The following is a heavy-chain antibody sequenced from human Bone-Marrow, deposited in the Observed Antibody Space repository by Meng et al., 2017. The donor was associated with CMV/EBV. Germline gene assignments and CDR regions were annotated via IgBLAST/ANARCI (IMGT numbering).Heavy chain of an antibody. V-gene: IGHV3-21*01. CDR3: ARDNYQSYGMDV. Sequence: GESLKISCTASGFTFGDYAMSWVRQAPGKGLEWVSSISSSSSYIYYADSVKGRFTISRDNAKNSLYLQMNSLRAEDTAVYYCARDNYQSYGMDVWGQGTTVTVSS. D-gene: IGHD5-24*01. J-gene: IGHJ6*02. CDR2: ISSSSSYI. CDR1: GFTFGDYA.